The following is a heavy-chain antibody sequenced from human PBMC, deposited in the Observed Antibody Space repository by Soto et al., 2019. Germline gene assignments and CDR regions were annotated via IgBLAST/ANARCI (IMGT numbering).Heavy chain of an antibody. D-gene: IGHD4-4*01. CDR3: AYRRDDYTGSEFDL. Sequence: PSETLSLTCTVSGGSISSYYLSWIRQPPGKGLEWIGYIYYSGSPNYSPSLESRVTISEDTSQNQFSLKLCSLTAADKAIYSGAYRRDDYTGSEFDLWGHGTLVTVSS. J-gene: IGHJ2*01. V-gene: IGHV4-59*01. CDR2: IYYSGSP. CDR1: GGSISSYY.